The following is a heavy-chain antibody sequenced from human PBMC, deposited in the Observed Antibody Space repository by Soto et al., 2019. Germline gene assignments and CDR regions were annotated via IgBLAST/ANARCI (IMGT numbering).Heavy chain of an antibody. CDR2: ISSSSYI. CDR3: AGGGRDCSGGSCYARWVDY. CDR1: GFTFSSYS. Sequence: EVQLVESGGGLVKPGGSLRLSCAASGFTFSSYSMNWVRQAPGKGLEWVSSISSSSYIYYADSVKGRFTISRDNAKNSLYLQMNSLRAEDTAVYYCAGGGRDCSGGSCYARWVDYWGQGTLVTVSS. D-gene: IGHD2-15*01. V-gene: IGHV3-21*01. J-gene: IGHJ4*02.